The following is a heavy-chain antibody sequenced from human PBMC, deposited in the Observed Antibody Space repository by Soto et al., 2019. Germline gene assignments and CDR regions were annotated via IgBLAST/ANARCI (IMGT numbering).Heavy chain of an antibody. CDR3: TRAGASDWNYVSTSS. Sequence: QLVQSGAEVKKPGASVKVSCKASGYTFTTSGFNWVRQAPGQGLEWMGWISAKSGNTNYAQKLQGRVTMTTDTSTSTVYMELKGMTSDDTAIYYGTRAGASDWNYVSTSSWGQGTLVTVSS. V-gene: IGHV1-18*04. CDR2: ISAKSGNT. D-gene: IGHD1-7*01. CDR1: GYTFTTSG. J-gene: IGHJ4*02.